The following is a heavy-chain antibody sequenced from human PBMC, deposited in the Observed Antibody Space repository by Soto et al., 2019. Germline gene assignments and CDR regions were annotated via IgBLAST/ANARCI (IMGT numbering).Heavy chain of an antibody. Sequence: QLQLQESGPGLVKPSETLSLTCTVSGGSISSSSYYWGWIRQPPGKGLEWIGSIYYSGSTYYNPSPKSRVTITVDTSKNQFSLKLSSVTAADTAVYYCARHKRGSYFPTSNNWFDPWGQGTLVTVSS. J-gene: IGHJ5*02. CDR3: ARHKRGSYFPTSNNWFDP. CDR2: IYYSGST. D-gene: IGHD1-26*01. CDR1: GGSISSSSYY. V-gene: IGHV4-39*01.